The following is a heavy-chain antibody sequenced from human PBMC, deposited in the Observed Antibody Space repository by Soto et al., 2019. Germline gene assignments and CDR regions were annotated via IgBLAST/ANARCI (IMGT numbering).Heavy chain of an antibody. CDR2: IKSKSDGGTT. V-gene: IGHV3-15*01. D-gene: IGHD3-10*01. Sequence: SGFTFSDAWMSWVRQAPGKGLDWVGRIKSKSDGGTTEYAAPVRGRFTISRDDSKNTLYLQMDSLRAEDTAVYYCARGTELNPSHWGQGTLVTVSS. J-gene: IGHJ4*02. CDR1: GFTFSDAW. CDR3: ARGTELNPSH.